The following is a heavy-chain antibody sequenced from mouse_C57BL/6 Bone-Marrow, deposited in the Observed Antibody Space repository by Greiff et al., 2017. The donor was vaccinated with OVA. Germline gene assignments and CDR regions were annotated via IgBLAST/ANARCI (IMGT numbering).Heavy chain of an antibody. Sequence: VQLKPSDAELGRPGASGKMSCKISGYTFTNHGFKWGEQRPGQGLEWIGYIYFGNGYTEYNKKFKGKATLTSDTSSSTAYMQLSSLTAEDSAIYFCAKDETGRGDYWGQGTSVTVSS. D-gene: IGHD1-3*01. CDR2: IYFGNGYT. CDR1: GYTFTNHG. CDR3: AKDETGRGDY. V-gene: IGHV1-58*01. J-gene: IGHJ4*01.